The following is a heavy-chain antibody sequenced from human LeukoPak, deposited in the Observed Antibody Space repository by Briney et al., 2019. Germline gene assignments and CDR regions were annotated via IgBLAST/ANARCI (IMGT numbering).Heavy chain of an antibody. Sequence: SQTLSLTFAISGDSVSSNSAAWNWLRQSPSRGLEWLGRTYYRSKWYSDYAVSVKSRITIKSDTSKNQFSLQLNSVTPEDTAVYYCAKGPGTLQPWGQGTLVVVSS. CDR3: AKGPGTLQP. D-gene: IGHD1-1*01. CDR1: GDSVSSNSAA. V-gene: IGHV6-1*01. J-gene: IGHJ1*01. CDR2: TYYRSKWYS.